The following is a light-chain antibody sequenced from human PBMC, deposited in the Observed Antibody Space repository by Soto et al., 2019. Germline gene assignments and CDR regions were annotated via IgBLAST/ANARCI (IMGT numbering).Light chain of an antibody. CDR1: QIVSSSY. V-gene: IGKV3D-20*02. CDR3: QQRNIWPPVT. Sequence: EIVLTKSRVTLSLSQGERATLSCRASQIVSSSYLAWYQQKPGQAPRLLIYGAFNRATGIPARFSGSGSGTDFTLTISSLEPEDSAIYYCQQRNIWPPVTFGQGTRLEIK. J-gene: IGKJ5*01. CDR2: GAF.